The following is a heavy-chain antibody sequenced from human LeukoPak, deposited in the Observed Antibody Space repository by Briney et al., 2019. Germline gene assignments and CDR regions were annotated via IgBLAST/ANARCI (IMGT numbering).Heavy chain of an antibody. J-gene: IGHJ6*03. CDR1: GFTFDVYA. V-gene: IGHV3-43D*03. CDR2: ISWDGGST. CDR3: AKGPTALLWFGELLNYYYMDV. Sequence: GGSLRLSCAASGFTFDVYAMHWVRQAPGKGLEWVSLISWDGGSTYYADAVKGGFTIPRDNSKNSLYLQMNSLRAEDTALYYCAKGPTALLWFGELLNYYYMDVWGKGTTVTVSS. D-gene: IGHD3-10*01.